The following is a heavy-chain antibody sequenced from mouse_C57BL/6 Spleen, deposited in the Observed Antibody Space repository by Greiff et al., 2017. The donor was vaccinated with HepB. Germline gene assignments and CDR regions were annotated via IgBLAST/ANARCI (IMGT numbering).Heavy chain of an antibody. Sequence: VQLVESGAELVRPGASVKLSCKASGYTFTDYYINWVKQRPGQGLEWIARIYPGSGNTYYNEKFKGKATLTAEKSSSTAYMQLSSLTSEDSAVCFCARLYDGYFDYWGQGTTLTVSS. J-gene: IGHJ2*01. CDR3: ARLYDGYFDY. CDR1: GYTFTDYY. CDR2: IYPGSGNT. V-gene: IGHV1-76*01. D-gene: IGHD2-3*01.